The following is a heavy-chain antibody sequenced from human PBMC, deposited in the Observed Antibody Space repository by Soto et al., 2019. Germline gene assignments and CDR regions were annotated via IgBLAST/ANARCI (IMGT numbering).Heavy chain of an antibody. V-gene: IGHV4-59*08. CDR2: IYYRGST. CDR3: ARHSKKPGDFDYYYGMDV. J-gene: IGHJ6*02. D-gene: IGHD3-3*01. CDR1: GGSMSPYY. Sequence: PSETLSLTCTVSGGSMSPYYWTWIRQPPGKGLELIANIYYRGSTNYNPSFESRVTISIDTSKNQFSLKLNSMTAADTAVYYCARHSKKPGDFDYYYGMDVWGQGTTVTVSS.